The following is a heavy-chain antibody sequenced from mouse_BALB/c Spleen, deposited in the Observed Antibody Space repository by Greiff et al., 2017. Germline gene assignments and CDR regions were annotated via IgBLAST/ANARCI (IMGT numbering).Heavy chain of an antibody. D-gene: IGHD2-4*01. CDR2: IDPANGNT. CDR1: GFNIKDTY. V-gene: IGHV14-3*02. J-gene: IGHJ4*01. CDR3: AREITTDYAMDY. Sequence: EVQLQQSGAELVKPGASVKLSCTASGFNIKDTYMHWVKQRPEQGLEWIGRIDPANGNTKYDQKFQGKATITADTSSNTAYLQLSSLTSEDTAVYYCAREITTDYAMDYWGQGTSVTVSS.